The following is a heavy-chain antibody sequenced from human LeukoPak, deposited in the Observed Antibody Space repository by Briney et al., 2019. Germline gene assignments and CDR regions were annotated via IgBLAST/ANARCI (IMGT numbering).Heavy chain of an antibody. CDR3: ARDIVVTDDDAFDS. CDR1: GGTFSSYA. V-gene: IGHV1-69*05. CDR2: IIPIFGTA. D-gene: IGHD3-22*01. J-gene: IGHJ3*02. Sequence: GSSVKVSCKASGGTFSSYAISWVRQAPGQGLEWMGRIIPIFGTANYAQTFQGRVTITTDESTTTAYMVLSSLGSEDTAVYYCARDIVVTDDDAFDSWGQGTMVTVS.